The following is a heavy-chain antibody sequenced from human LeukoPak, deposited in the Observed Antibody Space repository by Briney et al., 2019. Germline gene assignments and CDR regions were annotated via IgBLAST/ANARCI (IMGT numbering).Heavy chain of an antibody. CDR1: GFTFSSYG. J-gene: IGHJ4*02. CDR3: AKVRGVVITFFAY. Sequence: GGSLRLSCAASGFTFSSYGMHWVRQAPGKGLEWVAFIRYDGSNKYYADSVKGRFTISRDNSKNTLYLQMNSLRAEDTAVYYCAKVRGVVITFFAYWGQGTLVTVSS. V-gene: IGHV3-30*02. CDR2: IRYDGSNK. D-gene: IGHD3-22*01.